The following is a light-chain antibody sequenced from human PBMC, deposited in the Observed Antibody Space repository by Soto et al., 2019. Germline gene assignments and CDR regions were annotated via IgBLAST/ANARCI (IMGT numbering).Light chain of an antibody. Sequence: EVVITQFPSTLSVSPGERATLSCRASQGVGSNLAWYQHKHGQAPRLLMYVASTRATGIPARFSGSGSGTEFTLTISSLQSEDFAVYYCQQYDNWLPITFGQGTRLEIK. V-gene: IGKV3-15*01. J-gene: IGKJ5*01. CDR3: QQYDNWLPIT. CDR2: VAS. CDR1: QGVGSN.